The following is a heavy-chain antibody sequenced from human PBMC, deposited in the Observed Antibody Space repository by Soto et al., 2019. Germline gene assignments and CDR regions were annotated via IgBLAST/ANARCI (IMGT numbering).Heavy chain of an antibody. V-gene: IGHV3-30-3*01. D-gene: IGHD1-26*01. CDR2: ISYDGSNK. J-gene: IGHJ4*02. CDR3: ARDPVYSGSYAYFDY. Sequence: QVQLVESGGGVVQPGRSLRLSCAASGFTFSSYAMHWVRQAPGKGLEWVAVISYDGSNKYYADSVKGRFTISRDNSKNTLYLQMNSPRAEDTAVYYCARDPVYSGSYAYFDYWGQGTLVTVSS. CDR1: GFTFSSYA.